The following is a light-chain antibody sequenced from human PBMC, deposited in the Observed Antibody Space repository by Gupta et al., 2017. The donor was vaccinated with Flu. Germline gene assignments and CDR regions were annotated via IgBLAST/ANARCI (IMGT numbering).Light chain of an antibody. CDR2: GAS. V-gene: IGKV3-20*01. CDR3: QQYGSSSGLT. J-gene: IGKJ4*01. Sequence: EIVLTRSPGTLSLSPGERATLSCRASQSVSSSYLAWYQQSPGQAPRLLIYGASNRTTGIPDRFSGGGSGTDFTLTISRLEPEDFAVYYCQQYGSSSGLTFGGGTRVEIK. CDR1: QSVSSSY.